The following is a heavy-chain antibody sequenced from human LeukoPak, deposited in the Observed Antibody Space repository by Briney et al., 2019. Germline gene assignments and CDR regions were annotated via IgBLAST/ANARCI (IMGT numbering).Heavy chain of an antibody. D-gene: IGHD6-19*01. Sequence: GGSPRLSCAASGFTFSSYSMNWVRQAPGKGLEWVSSISSSSSYIYYADSVKGRLTISRDNAKNSLYLQMNSLRAEDTAVYYCARAQSVAGPVDYWGQGTLVTVSS. CDR1: GFTFSSYS. V-gene: IGHV3-21*06. J-gene: IGHJ4*02. CDR3: ARAQSVAGPVDY. CDR2: ISSSSSYI.